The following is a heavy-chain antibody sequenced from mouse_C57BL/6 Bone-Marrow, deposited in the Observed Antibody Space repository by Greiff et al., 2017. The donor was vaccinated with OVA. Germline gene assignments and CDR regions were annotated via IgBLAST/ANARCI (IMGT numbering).Heavy chain of an antibody. CDR3: ARYSVPLDY. Sequence: EVMLVESGGGLVQPGGSLSLSCAASGFTFTDYYMSWVRQPPGKALEWLGFIRNKANGYTTEYSASVKGRFTISRDNSQSILYLQMNALRAEDSATYYCARYSVPLDYWGQGTTLTVSS. V-gene: IGHV7-3*01. CDR2: IRNKANGYTT. CDR1: GFTFTDYY. J-gene: IGHJ2*01.